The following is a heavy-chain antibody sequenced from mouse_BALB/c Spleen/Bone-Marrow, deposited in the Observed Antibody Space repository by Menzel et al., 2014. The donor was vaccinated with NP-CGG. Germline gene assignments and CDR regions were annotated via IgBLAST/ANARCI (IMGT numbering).Heavy chain of an antibody. Sequence: QVQLQQPGAELVKPGAPVKLSCKASGYTFTDYWMNWVKQRPGRGLEWIGRIDPSDSETHYNQKFKGKATLTVVESSSTAYMQLSRLTSEDSAVYYCARGGANVDYWGQGTTLTVSS. V-gene: IGHV1-69*02. CDR1: GYTFTDYW. J-gene: IGHJ2*01. CDR3: ARGGANVDY. CDR2: IDPSDSET.